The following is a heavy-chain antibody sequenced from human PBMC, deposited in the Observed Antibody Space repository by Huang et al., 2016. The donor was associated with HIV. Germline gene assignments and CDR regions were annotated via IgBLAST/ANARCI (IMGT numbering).Heavy chain of an antibody. D-gene: IGHD5-18*01. V-gene: IGHV2-5*02. Sequence: QITLKESGPSLVKPTQTITLTYTFSGFSLSTTGVAVGWFCQPPGEALEWLSLIYWDDEKRYNPSLNIKLTVSKDTAQSQVVLTMTNMDPVDTATYFCAHRRTAMVGFDFWGQGTLVIVSS. J-gene: IGHJ4*02. CDR1: GFSLSTTGVA. CDR3: AHRRTAMVGFDF. CDR2: IYWDDEK.